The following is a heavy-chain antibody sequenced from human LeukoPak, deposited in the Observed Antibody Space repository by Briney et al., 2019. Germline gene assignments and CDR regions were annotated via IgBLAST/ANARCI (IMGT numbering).Heavy chain of an antibody. CDR1: GGSLSSRDHY. V-gene: IGHV4-30-4*01. CDR2: IYYSGTT. Sequence: KASETLSLTCTVSGGSLSSRDHYGGWIRQPPGKGLEWIAYIYYSGTTYYNPSLKSRVSISVDTSKNQFSLKLSSVTAADTAVYYCARGDSSSWSFKIWGQGTLVTVSS. D-gene: IGHD6-13*01. J-gene: IGHJ4*02. CDR3: ARGDSSSWSFKI.